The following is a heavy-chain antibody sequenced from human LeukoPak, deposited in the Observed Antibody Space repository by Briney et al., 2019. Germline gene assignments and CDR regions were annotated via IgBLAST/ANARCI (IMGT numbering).Heavy chain of an antibody. Sequence: GSLRLSXAASGFTFSSYGMHWVRQAPGKGQEWVAVIWYDGSNKYYADSVKGRFTISRDNSKNTLYLQMNSLRAEDTAVYYCAKVSSGSYQGLDYWGQGTLVTVSS. D-gene: IGHD1-26*01. V-gene: IGHV3-33*06. CDR1: GFTFSSYG. CDR2: IWYDGSNK. J-gene: IGHJ4*02. CDR3: AKVSSGSYQGLDY.